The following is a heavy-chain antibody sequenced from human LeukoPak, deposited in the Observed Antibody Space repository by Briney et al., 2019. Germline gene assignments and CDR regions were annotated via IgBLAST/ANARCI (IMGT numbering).Heavy chain of an antibody. Sequence: PGGSLRLSCAASGFTVSSNYMSWVRQAPRKGLEWVSVIYSGGSTYYADSVKGRFNISRDNSKNTLYLQMNSLRVEDTAVYYCVRDFVSSSWMGYWGQGTLVTVSS. CDR1: GFTVSSNY. CDR3: VRDFVSSSWMGY. J-gene: IGHJ4*02. D-gene: IGHD6-13*01. V-gene: IGHV3-53*01. CDR2: IYSGGST.